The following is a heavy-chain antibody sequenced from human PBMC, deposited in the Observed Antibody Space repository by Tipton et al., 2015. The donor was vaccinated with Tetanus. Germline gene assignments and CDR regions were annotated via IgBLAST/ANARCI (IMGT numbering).Heavy chain of an antibody. CDR2: ISSSSSYI. CDR3: AREQDYYDSSGKKVDAFDI. D-gene: IGHD3-22*01. CDR1: GFTFSSYS. J-gene: IGHJ3*02. Sequence: SLRLSCAASGFTFSSYSMNWVRQAPGKGLEWVSSISSSSSYIYYADSVKGRFTISRDNAKNSLYLKMNSLRAEDTAVYYCAREQDYYDSSGKKVDAFDIWGQGTMVTVSS. V-gene: IGHV3-21*01.